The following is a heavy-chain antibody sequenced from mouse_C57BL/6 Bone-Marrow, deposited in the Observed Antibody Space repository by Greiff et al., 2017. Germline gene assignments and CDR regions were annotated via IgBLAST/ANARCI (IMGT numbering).Heavy chain of an antibody. V-gene: IGHV1-49*01. D-gene: IGHD2-5*01. J-gene: IGHJ4*01. CDR1: YFAFMASA. CDR3: ARSHSNYRGDYAMDY. CDR2: FTIYGDAT. Sequence: LQQSGAELVRPGSSVKLSCKDSYFAFMASAMHWVKQRPGHGLEWIGSFTIYGDATEYSENFKGKATLTANTSSSTAYMDLSSLTSEDSAVYYGARSHSNYRGDYAMDYWGQGTSVTVSS.